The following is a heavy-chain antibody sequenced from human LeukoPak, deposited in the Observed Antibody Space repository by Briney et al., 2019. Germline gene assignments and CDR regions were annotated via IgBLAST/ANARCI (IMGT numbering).Heavy chain of an antibody. CDR3: ARVGSYYDILTGYYYYYGMDV. CDR2: ISSSGSTI. D-gene: IGHD3-9*01. J-gene: IGHJ6*02. CDR1: GFTFSSYE. V-gene: IGHV3-48*03. Sequence: GGTLTLSCSASGFTFSSYERNWLRQAPGKGLEWVSYISSSGSTIYYADSVKGRFTISRDNAKNSLYLQMNSLRAEDTAVYYCARVGSYYDILTGYYYYYGMDVWGQGTTVTVSS.